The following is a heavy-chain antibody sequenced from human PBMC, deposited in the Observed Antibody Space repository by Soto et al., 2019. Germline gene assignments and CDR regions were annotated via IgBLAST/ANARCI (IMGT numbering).Heavy chain of an antibody. CDR1: VCTFSSYA. V-gene: IGHV1-69*13. CDR2: IIPILGIA. D-gene: IGHD6-6*01. J-gene: IGHJ5*02. Sequence: SVNVSCKASVCTFSSYAIIVVRQAPGQGLDLMGRIIPILGIANYAQKFQGRVTITADESTSTAYMGLSSLRSEDTAVYDSARGGSKVAARLGFDPCGQGTVVTVSS. CDR3: ARGGSKVAARLGFDP.